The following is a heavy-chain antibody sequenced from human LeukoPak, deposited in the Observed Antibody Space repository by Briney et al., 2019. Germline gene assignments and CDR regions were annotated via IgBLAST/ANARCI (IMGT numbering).Heavy chain of an antibody. Sequence: GGSLRLSCAASGFSVSSNYMRWVRQAPGKGLEWVAVIYSGGSTYYADSVKGRFTISRDNSKNTLYLQMNSLRVEDTAVYYCARLGSGPHRIRFDPWGQGTLVTVSS. J-gene: IGHJ5*02. CDR2: IYSGGST. D-gene: IGHD6-19*01. V-gene: IGHV3-53*01. CDR3: ARLGSGPHRIRFDP. CDR1: GFSVSSNY.